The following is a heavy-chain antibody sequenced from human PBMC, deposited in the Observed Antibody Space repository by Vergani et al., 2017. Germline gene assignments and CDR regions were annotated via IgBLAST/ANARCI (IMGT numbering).Heavy chain of an antibody. CDR1: GFTFSDYY. D-gene: IGHD2-15*01. Sequence: EVQLVESGGGLVKPGGSLRLSCAASGFTFSDYYMNWVRQAPGKGLEWVSSISSSSSYIYYADSVKGRFTISRDNSKNTLYLQMNSLRAEDTAVYYCAKKTPSVVVAATGCDYWGQGTLVTVSS. CDR3: AKKTPSVVVAATGCDY. CDR2: ISSSSSYI. J-gene: IGHJ4*02. V-gene: IGHV3-21*04.